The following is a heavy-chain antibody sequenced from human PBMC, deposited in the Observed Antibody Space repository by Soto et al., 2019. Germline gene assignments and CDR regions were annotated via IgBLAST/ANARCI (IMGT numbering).Heavy chain of an antibody. Sequence: LRLSCEVSGFSVTANYMSWVRQAAGQGLEWVAVIYGGGSRYYIDSVKGRFSISRDISKNTLYLQMNSLRAEDTAVYYCARDSGGSSWSRGVYNWFDPWGQGTLVTVSS. CDR2: IYGGGSR. CDR3: ARDSGGSSWSRGVYNWFDP. CDR1: GFSVTANY. D-gene: IGHD6-13*01. V-gene: IGHV3-53*01. J-gene: IGHJ5*02.